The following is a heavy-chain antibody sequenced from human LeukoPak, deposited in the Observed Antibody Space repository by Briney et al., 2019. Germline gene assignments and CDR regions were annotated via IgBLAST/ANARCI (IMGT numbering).Heavy chain of an antibody. CDR2: IYHSGST. J-gene: IGHJ5*02. D-gene: IGHD1-26*01. CDR1: GYSISSGYY. V-gene: IGHV4-38-2*02. CDR3: ARSGGSYSNWFDP. Sequence: SETLSLTCTVSGYSISSGYYWGWIRQPPGKGLEWIGSIYHSGSTYYNPSLKSRATISVDTSKNQFSLKLSSVTAADTAVYYCARSGGSYSNWFDPWGQGTLVTVSS.